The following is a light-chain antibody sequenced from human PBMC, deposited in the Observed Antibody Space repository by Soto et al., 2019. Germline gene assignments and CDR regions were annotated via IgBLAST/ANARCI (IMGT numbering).Light chain of an antibody. Sequence: DIVMTQSPDSLAVSLGERATINCKSSQSVLYSSNNKNFLAWYQQKRGQPPKQLIYWASTRVSGVPDRFSGSGSGTDFTLTISSLQAEDVAVYYCQQYYGIPYTFGQGTKLEIK. CDR3: QQYYGIPYT. CDR1: QSVLYSSNNKNF. CDR2: WAS. J-gene: IGKJ2*01. V-gene: IGKV4-1*01.